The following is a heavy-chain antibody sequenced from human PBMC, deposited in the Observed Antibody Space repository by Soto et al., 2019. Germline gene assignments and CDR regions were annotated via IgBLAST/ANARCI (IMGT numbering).Heavy chain of an antibody. Sequence: EVPLVESGGGLVQPGGSLRLSCAASGFTVSSNYMSWVRQAPGKGLEWVSVIYSGGSTYYADSVKGRFTISRHNSKNTLYLQMNSLRAEDTAVYYCASQYYYDSSGYYTPFDYWGQGTLVTVSS. D-gene: IGHD3-22*01. V-gene: IGHV3-53*04. CDR3: ASQYYYDSSGYYTPFDY. CDR2: IYSGGST. J-gene: IGHJ4*02. CDR1: GFTVSSNY.